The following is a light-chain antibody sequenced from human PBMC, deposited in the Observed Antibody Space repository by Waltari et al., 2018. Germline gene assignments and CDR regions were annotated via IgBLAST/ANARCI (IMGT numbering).Light chain of an antibody. J-gene: IGKJ4*01. Sequence: EVVLTQSPATLSLSPGETATISCRASQGISNYLAWYQHKPGQAPRLLIYDANNRATGIPARFVGSGSGTAFTLTISSLGPEDFAVYFCQQRSNWPMTFGGGTKVEIK. CDR2: DAN. V-gene: IGKV3-11*01. CDR3: QQRSNWPMT. CDR1: QGISNY.